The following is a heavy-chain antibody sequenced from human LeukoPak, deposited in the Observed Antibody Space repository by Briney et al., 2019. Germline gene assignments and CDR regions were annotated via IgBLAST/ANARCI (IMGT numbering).Heavy chain of an antibody. V-gene: IGHV1-69*04. Sequence: SVKVSCKASGGTFSSYAISWVRQAPGQGLEWMGRIIPILGIANYAQKFQGRVTITADKSTSTAYMELSSLRSEDTAVYYCARMPSRAPPGRYNWNYVIPYFDYWGQGTLVTVSS. J-gene: IGHJ4*02. CDR2: IIPILGIA. D-gene: IGHD1-7*01. CDR1: GGTFSSYA. CDR3: ARMPSRAPPGRYNWNYVIPYFDY.